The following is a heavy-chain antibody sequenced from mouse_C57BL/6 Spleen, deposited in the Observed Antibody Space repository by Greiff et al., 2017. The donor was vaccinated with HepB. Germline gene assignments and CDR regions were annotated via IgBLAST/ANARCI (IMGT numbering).Heavy chain of an antibody. V-gene: IGHV1-80*01. CDR2: INPGDGDT. Sequence: QVQLQQSGAELVKPGASVKISCKASGYAFSSYWMNWVKQRPGKGLEWIGQINPGDGDTNYNGKFKGKATLTADKSSSTAYMQLSSLTSEDSAVYFCARHYDYDGLGYWGQGTTLTVSS. CDR1: GYAFSSYW. J-gene: IGHJ2*01. D-gene: IGHD2-4*01. CDR3: ARHYDYDGLGY.